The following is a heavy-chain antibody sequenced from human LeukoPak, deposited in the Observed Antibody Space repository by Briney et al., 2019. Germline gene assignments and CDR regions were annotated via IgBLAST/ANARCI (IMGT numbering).Heavy chain of an antibody. CDR3: AKVGPDYFYMDV. V-gene: IGHV3-9*01. CDR1: GFIFHDYA. CDR2: IDWNSGSI. D-gene: IGHD3/OR15-3a*01. J-gene: IGHJ6*03. Sequence: GGSLRLSCAASGFIFHDYAMHWVRQAPGKGLEWVSGIDWNSGSIGYADSVKGRFTISRDNAKKSLYLPMNSLRAEDTALYYCAKVGPDYFYMDVWGKGTTVTVSS.